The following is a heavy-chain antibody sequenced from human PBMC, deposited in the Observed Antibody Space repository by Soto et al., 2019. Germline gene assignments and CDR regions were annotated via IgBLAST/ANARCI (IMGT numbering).Heavy chain of an antibody. D-gene: IGHD3-22*01. V-gene: IGHV3-21*01. Sequence: PGGSLRLSCAASGFTFSSYSMNWVRQAPGKGLEWVSSISSSSSYIYYADSVKGRFTISRDNAKNSLYLQMNSLRAEDTAVYYCARDAVATTYYYDSSGYLPFDYWGQGTLVTVSS. CDR3: ARDAVATTYYYDSSGYLPFDY. J-gene: IGHJ4*02. CDR1: GFTFSSYS. CDR2: ISSSSSYI.